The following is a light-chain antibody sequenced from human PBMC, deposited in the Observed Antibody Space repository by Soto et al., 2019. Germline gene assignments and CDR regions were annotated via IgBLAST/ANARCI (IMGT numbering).Light chain of an antibody. CDR3: SSYTSSSTPYV. J-gene: IGLJ1*01. Sequence: QSALTQRASVSGSPGQSFTISCTGTSSDVGGYNYVSWYQQHPGKAPKLMIYDVSNRPSGVSNRFSGSKSGNTASLTISGLQAEDEADYYCSSYTSSSTPYVFGTGTKLTVL. V-gene: IGLV2-14*01. CDR2: DVS. CDR1: SSDVGGYNY.